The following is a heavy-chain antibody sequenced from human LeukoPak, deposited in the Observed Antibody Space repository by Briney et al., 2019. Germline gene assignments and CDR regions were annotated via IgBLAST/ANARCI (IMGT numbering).Heavy chain of an antibody. V-gene: IGHV4-30-4*01. CDR2: IYYSGST. J-gene: IGHJ3*02. Sequence: PSQNLSLTCTVSGGSISSGDYYWSWIRQPPGKGLEWIGYIYYSGSTYYNPSLKSRVTISVDTSKNQFSLKLSSVTAADTAVYYCARADSSGDDAFDIWGQGTMVTVSS. CDR3: ARADSSGDDAFDI. D-gene: IGHD3-22*01. CDR1: GGSISSGDYY.